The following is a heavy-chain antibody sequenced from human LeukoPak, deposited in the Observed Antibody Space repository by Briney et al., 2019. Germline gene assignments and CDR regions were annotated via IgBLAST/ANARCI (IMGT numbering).Heavy chain of an antibody. CDR1: GFSFSSAY. D-gene: IGHD3-10*01. Sequence: PGGSLRLSCAASGFSFSSAYMSWVRQAPGKGLEWVGRIKSRSDGEEIGYAAHVKGRFTISRDDSNNTLYVEMTSLKTEDSAVYFCTTAFRGHSSQDYCGQGTLVTASS. V-gene: IGHV3-15*01. CDR3: TTAFRGHSSQDY. CDR2: IKSRSDGEEI. J-gene: IGHJ4*02.